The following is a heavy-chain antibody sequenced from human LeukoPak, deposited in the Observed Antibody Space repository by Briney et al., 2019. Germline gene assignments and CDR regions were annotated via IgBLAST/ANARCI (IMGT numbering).Heavy chain of an antibody. D-gene: IGHD3-16*01. Sequence: SVKVSCKASGGTFSSFAISWVRQAPGQGLEWMGRIIPILGIANYAQKFQGRVTITADKSTSTAYMELSSLRSEDTAVYYCARFILYYYGMDVWGQGTTVTVSS. CDR3: ARFILYYYGMDV. V-gene: IGHV1-69*04. CDR2: IIPILGIA. J-gene: IGHJ6*02. CDR1: GGTFSSFA.